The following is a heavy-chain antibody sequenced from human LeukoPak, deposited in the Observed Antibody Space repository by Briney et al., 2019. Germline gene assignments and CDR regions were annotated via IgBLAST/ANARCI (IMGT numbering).Heavy chain of an antibody. CDR1: GGSISTYY. V-gene: IGHV4-59*12. J-gene: IGHJ4*02. CDR3: ARDKMGGFDY. CDR2: ISYIGST. D-gene: IGHD3-16*01. Sequence: SETLSFTCTVSGGSISTYYWSWIRQPPGKGLEWIGYISYIGSTKYNPSLKSRVTISVDASKNQFSLKLSSVTAADTAVYYCARDKMGGFDYWGQGTLVTVSS.